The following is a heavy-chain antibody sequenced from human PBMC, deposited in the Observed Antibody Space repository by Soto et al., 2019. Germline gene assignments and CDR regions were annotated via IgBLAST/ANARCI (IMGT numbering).Heavy chain of an antibody. Sequence: SETLSLTCTVSGGSLSSGTYYWSWIRQPPGKGLEWIGYNYHSGSSQSNPSLKSRVTISIDTSKNQFSLELRSVTAADTAVYYCARDLLDTTVDYYFDSWGPGRLVTVSS. V-gene: IGHV4-30-4*01. CDR1: GGSLSSGTYY. D-gene: IGHD4-17*01. CDR3: ARDLLDTTVDYYFDS. CDR2: NYHSGSS. J-gene: IGHJ4*02.